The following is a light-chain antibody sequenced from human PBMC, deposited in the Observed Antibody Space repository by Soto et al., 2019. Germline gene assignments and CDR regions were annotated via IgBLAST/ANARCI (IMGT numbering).Light chain of an antibody. Sequence: QSVLTQPPSVSGAPGQRVTISCTGSSSNIGAVYDVHWYQQLPGRAPKLLIYGNTNRPSGVPDRFSGYKSGTSASLAITGLQAEDEADYYCLSFDSSLSVVVGGGTKVTVL. CDR2: GNT. J-gene: IGLJ2*01. CDR3: LSFDSSLSVV. CDR1: SSNIGAVYD. V-gene: IGLV1-40*01.